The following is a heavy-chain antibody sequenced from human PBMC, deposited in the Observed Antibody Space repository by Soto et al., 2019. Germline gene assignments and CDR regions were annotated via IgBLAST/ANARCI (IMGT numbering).Heavy chain of an antibody. CDR1: GFTFSSYG. J-gene: IGHJ4*02. Sequence: LRLSCAASGFTFSSYGMHWVRQAPGKGLEGVAVISYDGSNKYYADSVKGRFTISRDNSKNTLYLQMNSLRDEDTAVYYCAKALNWQQLLQDYLGQGTLVIVSS. D-gene: IGHD6-13*01. V-gene: IGHV3-30*18. CDR2: ISYDGSNK. CDR3: AKALNWQQLLQDY.